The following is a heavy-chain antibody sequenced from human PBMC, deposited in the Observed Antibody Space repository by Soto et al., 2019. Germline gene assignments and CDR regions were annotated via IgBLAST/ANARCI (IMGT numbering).Heavy chain of an antibody. CDR2: INHSGST. CDR1: GGSFSGYY. Sequence: SETLSLTCAVYGGSFSGYYWSWIRQPPGKGLEWIGEINHSGSTNYNPSLKSRVTISVDTSKNQFSLKLSSVTAADTAVYYCARIKRYCTNGVCYRQTYYYYMDVWGKGTTVTVSS. D-gene: IGHD2-8*01. J-gene: IGHJ6*03. V-gene: IGHV4-34*01. CDR3: ARIKRYCTNGVCYRQTYYYYMDV.